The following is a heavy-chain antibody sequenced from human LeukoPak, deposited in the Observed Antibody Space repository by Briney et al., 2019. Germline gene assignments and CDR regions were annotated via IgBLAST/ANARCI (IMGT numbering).Heavy chain of an antibody. J-gene: IGHJ6*02. Sequence: SETLSLTCTVSGGSISSYYWSWIRQPAGKGLEWIGRIYTSGSTNYNPSLKSRVTMSVDTSKNQFSLRLSSVTAADTAVYYCARVDRTYYYYGMDVWGQGTTVTVSS. D-gene: IGHD2-2*03. CDR3: ARVDRTYYYYGMDV. CDR2: IYTSGST. CDR1: GGSISSYY. V-gene: IGHV4-4*07.